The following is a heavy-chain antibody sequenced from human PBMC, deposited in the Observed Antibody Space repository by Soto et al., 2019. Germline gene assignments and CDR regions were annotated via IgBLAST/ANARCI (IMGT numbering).Heavy chain of an antibody. Sequence: GGSLRLSCAASGFTFSSYAMSWVRQAPGKGLEWVSAISGSGGSTYYADSVKGRFTISRDNSKNTLYLQMSSLRAEDTAVYYCARGYSIYGIHTEYFQHWGQGTLVTVSS. V-gene: IGHV3-23*01. J-gene: IGHJ1*01. CDR1: GFTFSSYA. CDR3: ARGYSIYGIHTEYFQH. CDR2: ISGSGGST. D-gene: IGHD3-10*01.